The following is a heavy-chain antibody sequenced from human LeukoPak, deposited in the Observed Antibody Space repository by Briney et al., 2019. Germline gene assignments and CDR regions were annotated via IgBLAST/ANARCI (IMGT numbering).Heavy chain of an antibody. J-gene: IGHJ5*02. CDR3: ARGYCSSTSCQRFDP. V-gene: IGHV4-38-2*02. Sequence: SETLSLTCTVSGYSISSGYYWGWIRQPPGKGREWTGSIYHSVRSYYNPSLRSRVTISVDTSKNQFSLKLSSVTAADTAVYYCARGYCSSTSCQRFDPWGQGTLVTVSS. D-gene: IGHD2-2*01. CDR2: IYHSVRS. CDR1: GYSISSGYY.